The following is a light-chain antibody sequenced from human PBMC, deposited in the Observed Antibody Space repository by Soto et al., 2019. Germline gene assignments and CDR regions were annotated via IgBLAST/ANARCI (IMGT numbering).Light chain of an antibody. CDR1: QSLLFTSNNKNY. CDR3: HQYYSTLSWT. Sequence: DIVMTQSPDSLALSLGERATINCKSSQSLLFTSNNKNYLAWYQQKPGQPPKLLIYWASTRESGVPDRFSGSGSVTDFTLTISSLQAEDVAVYYSHQYYSTLSWTFGQGTKVEIK. CDR2: WAS. V-gene: IGKV4-1*01. J-gene: IGKJ1*01.